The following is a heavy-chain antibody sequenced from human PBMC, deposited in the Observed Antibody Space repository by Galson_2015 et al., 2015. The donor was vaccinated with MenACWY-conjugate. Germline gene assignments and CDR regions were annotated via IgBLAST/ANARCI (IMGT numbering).Heavy chain of an antibody. Sequence: SLRLSCAASGFTFSSYAMSWVRQAPGKGLEWVSAISGSGGSTYYADSVRGRFTISRDYSKNTLYLQMNSLRAEGTAVYYCAKRGFYGSCSYFTNNWFDPWGQGTLVTVSS. CDR1: GFTFSSYA. V-gene: IGHV3-23*01. CDR3: AKRGFYGSCSYFTNNWFDP. CDR2: ISGSGGST. J-gene: IGHJ5*02. D-gene: IGHD3-10*01.